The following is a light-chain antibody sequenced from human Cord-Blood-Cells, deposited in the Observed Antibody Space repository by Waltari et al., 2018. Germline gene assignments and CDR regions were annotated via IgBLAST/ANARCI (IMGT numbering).Light chain of an antibody. J-gene: IGLJ3*02. CDR3: QVWDSSSDHRV. Sequence: SYVLTQPPSVSVAPGKTARITCGGNDNGSKSVHWYQQTPGQAPVLVIYYDSARPSGIPERFSGSNSGNTATLTISRVEAGDEADYYCQVWDSSSDHRVFGGGTKLTVL. CDR2: YDS. V-gene: IGLV3-21*04. CDR1: DNGSKS.